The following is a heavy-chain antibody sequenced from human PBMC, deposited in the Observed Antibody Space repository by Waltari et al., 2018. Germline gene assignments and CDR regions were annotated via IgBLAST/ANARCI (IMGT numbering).Heavy chain of an antibody. V-gene: IGHV3-30*02. CDR3: AKETAPLTTNWFDP. CDR1: GFTFSSYG. J-gene: IGHJ5*02. D-gene: IGHD1-26*01. Sequence: VQLVESGGGLVQPGGSLRLSCAASGFTFSSYGMHWVRQAPGKGLEWVAFIRYDGSNKYYADSVKGRFTISRDNSKNTLYLQMNSLRAEDTAVYYCAKETAPLTTNWFDPWGQGTLVTVSS. CDR2: IRYDGSNK.